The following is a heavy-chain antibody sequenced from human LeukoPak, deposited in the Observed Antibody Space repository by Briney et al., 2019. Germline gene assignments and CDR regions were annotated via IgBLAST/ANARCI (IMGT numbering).Heavy chain of an antibody. CDR1: GGSFSGYY. CDR3: ARDSLIVVVPAAMPSPRYYYYYGMDV. CDR2: INHSGST. Sequence: PSETLSLTCAVYGGSFSGYYWSWIRQPPGKGLEWIGEINHSGSTNYNPSLKSRVTISVDTSKNQFSLKLSSVTAADTAVYYCARDSLIVVVPAAMPSPRYYYYYGMDVWGQGTTVTVSS. D-gene: IGHD2-2*01. V-gene: IGHV4-34*01. J-gene: IGHJ6*02.